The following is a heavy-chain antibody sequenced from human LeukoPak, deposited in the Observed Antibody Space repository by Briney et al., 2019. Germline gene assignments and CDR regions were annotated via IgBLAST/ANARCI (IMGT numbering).Heavy chain of an antibody. V-gene: IGHV3-11*01. J-gene: IGHJ4*02. CDR1: GFTFGDYA. CDR3: ARGEDGYKVFDY. D-gene: IGHD5-24*01. Sequence: GGSLRLSCTASGFTFGDYAMSWFRQAPGKGLEWVSYISSSGSTIYYADSVKGRFTISRDNAKNSLYLQMNSLRAEDTAVYYCARGEDGYKVFDYWGQGTLVTVSS. CDR2: ISSSGSTI.